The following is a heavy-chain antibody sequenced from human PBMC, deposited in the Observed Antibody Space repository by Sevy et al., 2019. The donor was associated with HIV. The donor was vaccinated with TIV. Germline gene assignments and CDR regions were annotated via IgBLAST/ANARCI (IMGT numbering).Heavy chain of an antibody. J-gene: IGHJ6*02. CDR1: GFSFDDYA. D-gene: IGHD3-10*01. CDR3: GKHIKGYYYGSGGYYNNYFVGMDV. Sequence: GGSLRLSCAASGFSFDDYAMHWVRQAPGKGLEWVSGISWNSGRVGYADSVKGRFPISRANAKNSLYLQMKSLRAEDTGLYYCGKHIKGYYYGSGGYYNNYFVGMDVGGQGTTVTAP. CDR2: ISWNSGRV. V-gene: IGHV3-9*01.